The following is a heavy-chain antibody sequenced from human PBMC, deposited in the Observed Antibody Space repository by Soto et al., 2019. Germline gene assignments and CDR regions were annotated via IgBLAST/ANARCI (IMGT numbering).Heavy chain of an antibody. CDR3: ARGVGRTVRGVNLYYYYAMDV. D-gene: IGHD3-10*01. V-gene: IGHV1-69*06. CDR1: GGSFTTYS. Sequence: QVQLVQSGAEVKTPGSSVKVPCEASGGSFTTYSISWVRQPPGQGLEWMGGIIPISGTAKYAQKFQGRVTITADKYTTTAYMDLSSLRFEDTAVYYCARGVGRTVRGVNLYYYYAMDVWGQGTPVTVPS. CDR2: IIPISGTA. J-gene: IGHJ6*02.